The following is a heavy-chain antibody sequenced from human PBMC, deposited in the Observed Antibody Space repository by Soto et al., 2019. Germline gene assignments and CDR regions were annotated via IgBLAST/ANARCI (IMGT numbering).Heavy chain of an antibody. CDR3: ARYFRGSGRYFFDY. V-gene: IGHV3-7*03. D-gene: IGHD6-19*01. Sequence: PCGSLCLGCVSSGFTFSSAFMGWLRQAPGRGLEWVANINQDGGGTYYVGSVAGRCTNSTDNAKGSLYLQMNSLGGEDTAVYYCARYFRGSGRYFFDYWGQGT. CDR1: GFTFSSAF. J-gene: IGHJ4*02. CDR2: INQDGGGT.